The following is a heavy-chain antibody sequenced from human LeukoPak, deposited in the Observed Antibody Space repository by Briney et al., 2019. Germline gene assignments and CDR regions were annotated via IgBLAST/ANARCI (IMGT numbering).Heavy chain of an antibody. V-gene: IGHV3-30*18. D-gene: IGHD3-22*01. J-gene: IGHJ4*02. CDR2: ISYSGSVQ. CDR3: AKSPRDSRDWTGTLDY. Sequence: GGSLRLSCAASGFTFNNFGMHWVRQAPGKGLEGVSVISYSGSVQFYADSVKGRFTISRDDSKNTVRMQMNRLRVEDTAVYYCAKSPRDSRDWTGTLDYWGQGALVTVSS. CDR1: GFTFNNFG.